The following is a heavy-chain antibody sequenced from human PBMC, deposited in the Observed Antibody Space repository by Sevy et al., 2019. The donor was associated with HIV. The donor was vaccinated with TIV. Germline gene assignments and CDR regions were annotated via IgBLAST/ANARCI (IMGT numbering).Heavy chain of an antibody. Sequence: GGSLRLSCILSGVPFSDAWMSWARQAPGKGLEWVGRIISYAAGGRTDYAAPVKDRFTISREDSKNTVYLQMNSLKTEDTAVYYCTWITKVLGGFDCWGQGTLVTVSS. CDR3: TWITKVLGGFDC. CDR2: IISYAAGGRT. J-gene: IGHJ4*02. V-gene: IGHV3-15*05. D-gene: IGHD3-10*01. CDR1: GVPFSDAW.